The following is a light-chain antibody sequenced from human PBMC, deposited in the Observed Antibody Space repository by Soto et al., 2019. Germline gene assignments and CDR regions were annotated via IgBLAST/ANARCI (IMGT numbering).Light chain of an antibody. CDR3: QQYGSSPRT. Sequence: EIVLTQSPGTLSLSPGERATLSCRASQSVSSSYLAWYQQKPGQAPRLLIYGASSRATGIPDRFSRSGSGTDFTLTISRLVPEDFAVYYCQQYGSSPRTCGQGTKEDIK. CDR2: GAS. V-gene: IGKV3-20*01. J-gene: IGKJ1*01. CDR1: QSVSSSY.